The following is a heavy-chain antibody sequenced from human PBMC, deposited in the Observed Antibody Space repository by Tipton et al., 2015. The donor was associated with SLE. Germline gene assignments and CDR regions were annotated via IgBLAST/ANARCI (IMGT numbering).Heavy chain of an antibody. J-gene: IGHJ3*02. V-gene: IGHV3-21*01. D-gene: IGHD3-3*01. CDR3: ARDTSSHYDFWSGYNFEYSSSGAAFDI. CDR2: ISSSSSYI. CDR1: GFTFSSYS. Sequence: VQLVQSRGGLVQPGGSLRLSCAASGFTFSSYSMNWVRQAPGKGLEWVSSISSSSSYIYYADSVKGRFTISRDNAKNSLYLQMNSLRAEDTAVYYCARDTSSHYDFWSGYNFEYSSSGAAFDIWGQGTMVTVSS.